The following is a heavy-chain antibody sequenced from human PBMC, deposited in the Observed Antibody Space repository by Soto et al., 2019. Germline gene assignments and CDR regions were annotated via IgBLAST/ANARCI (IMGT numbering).Heavy chain of an antibody. Sequence: QITLKESGPTLVKPTQTLTLTCTFSGFSLSTSGVGVGWVRQPPGKALEWLALIYSNDDKRFSTSLKSRLTITMDPSKTQGAITRTIKVPVTTAYYYCTVMSGAGLSGMVVRGQGTAVTVSS. D-gene: IGHD2-15*01. J-gene: IGHJ6*02. CDR2: IYSNDDK. CDR1: GFSLSTSGVG. CDR3: TVMSGAGLSGMVV. V-gene: IGHV2-5*01.